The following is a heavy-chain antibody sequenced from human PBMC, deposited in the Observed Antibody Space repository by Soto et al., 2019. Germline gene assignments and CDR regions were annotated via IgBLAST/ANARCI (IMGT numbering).Heavy chain of an antibody. CDR3: AKDPYIYDFSSWFDP. Sequence: QVQLVESGGGVVQPGRSLRLSCAASGFGFSRNAMHWVRQAPGKGLEWVAVISHDGNTKYDADSVKGRFAISRDNSKNTLYLQMNSLRSEDTAVYYCAKDPYIYDFSSWFDPWGQGTLVTVSS. J-gene: IGHJ5*02. D-gene: IGHD5-18*01. V-gene: IGHV3-30*09. CDR1: GFGFSRNA. CDR2: ISHDGNTK.